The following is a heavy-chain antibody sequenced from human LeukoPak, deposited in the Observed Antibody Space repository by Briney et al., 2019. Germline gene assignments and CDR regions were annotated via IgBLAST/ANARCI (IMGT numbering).Heavy chain of an antibody. CDR2: FDYSGGS. Sequence: SETLSLTCNVSGDSIRGFYWGWIRQPPGKGLEWIGYFDYSGGSNYNPALESRVIISVDTSKNQFSLKLRSLTAADTAVYYCARVNYDILTGHPNYFDYWGQGTLVTVSS. CDR3: ARVNYDILTGHPNYFDY. D-gene: IGHD3-9*01. J-gene: IGHJ4*02. V-gene: IGHV4-59*01. CDR1: GDSIRGFY.